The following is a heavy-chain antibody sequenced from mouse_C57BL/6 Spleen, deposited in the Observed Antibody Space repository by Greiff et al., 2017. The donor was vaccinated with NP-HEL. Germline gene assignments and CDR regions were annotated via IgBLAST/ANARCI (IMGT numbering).Heavy chain of an antibody. J-gene: IGHJ2*01. D-gene: IGHD3-3*01. CDR1: GYTFTDYY. Sequence: EVQLQQSGPELVKPGASVKISCKASGYTFTDYYMNWVKQSHGESLEWIGDLNPNNGGTSYNQKFKGKATLTVDKSSSTAYVELRSLTSDDSAFYYCARRGTGDYWGQGTTLTVSS. V-gene: IGHV1-26*01. CDR2: LNPNNGGT. CDR3: ARRGTGDY.